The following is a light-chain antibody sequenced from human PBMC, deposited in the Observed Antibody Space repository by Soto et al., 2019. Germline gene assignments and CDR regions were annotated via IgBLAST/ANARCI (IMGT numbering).Light chain of an antibody. Sequence: QSALTQPASVSGSPGQSITISCTGTSSDVGSYNLVSWYQQHPGKAPKLMIYEVSKRPSGVSNRFSGSKSGNTASLTISGLQAEEGADYYCCSYAGSSTLVFGGGTKGTVL. CDR3: CSYAGSSTLV. CDR2: EVS. V-gene: IGLV2-23*02. CDR1: SSDVGSYNL. J-gene: IGLJ3*02.